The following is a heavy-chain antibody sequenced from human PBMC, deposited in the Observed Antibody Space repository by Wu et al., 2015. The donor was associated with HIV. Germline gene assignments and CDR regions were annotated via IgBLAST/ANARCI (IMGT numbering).Heavy chain of an antibody. CDR3: ARHVAIGRDAFDI. J-gene: IGHJ3*02. CDR1: GGSISSYY. Sequence: QVQLQESGPGLVKPSETLSLTCTVSGGSISSYYWSWIRQPPGKGLEWIGYIYYSGSTNYNPSLKSRVTISVDTSKNQFFLKLSSVTAADTAVYYCARHVAIGRDAFDIWGQGTMVTVSS. V-gene: IGHV4-59*08. CDR2: IYYSGST.